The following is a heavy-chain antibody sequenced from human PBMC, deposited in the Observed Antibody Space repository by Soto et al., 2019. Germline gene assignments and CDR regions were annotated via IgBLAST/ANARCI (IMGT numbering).Heavy chain of an antibody. V-gene: IGHV3-23*01. CDR2: ISGSGGST. CDR1: GFTFSSYA. CDR3: AKVAVKGSGVIITFLPLYFDY. Sequence: GGSLRLSCAASGFTFSSYAMSWVRQAPGKGLEWVSAISGSGGSTYYADSVKGRFTISRDNSKNTLYLQMNSLRAEDTAVYYCAKVAVKGSGVIITFLPLYFDYWGQGTLVTVSS. J-gene: IGHJ4*02. D-gene: IGHD3-10*01.